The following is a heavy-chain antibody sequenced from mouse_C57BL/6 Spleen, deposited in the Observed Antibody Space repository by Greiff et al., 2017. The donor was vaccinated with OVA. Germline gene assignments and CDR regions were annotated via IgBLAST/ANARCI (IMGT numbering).Heavy chain of an antibody. V-gene: IGHV7-3*01. D-gene: IGHD1-1*01. CDR3: ARYHYGSSLFDD. J-gene: IGHJ2*01. CDR1: GFTFTDYY. Sequence: EVKLVESGGGLVQPGGSLSLSCAASGFTFTDYYMSWVRQPPGKALEWLGFIRNKANGYTTEYSASVKGRFTISRDNSQSILYLQMNALRAEDSATYYCARYHYGSSLFDDWGQGTTLTVSS. CDR2: IRNKANGYTT.